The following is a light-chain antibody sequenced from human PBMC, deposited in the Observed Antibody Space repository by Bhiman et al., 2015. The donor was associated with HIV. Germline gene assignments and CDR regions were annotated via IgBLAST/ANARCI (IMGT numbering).Light chain of an antibody. V-gene: IGLV3-21*04. CDR1: NIGGKS. CDR2: YDR. J-gene: IGLJ2*01. CDR3: QMSDGRSDHPEV. Sequence: SYDLTQPPSVSVAPGETARITCGGSNIGGKSVHWYLQKPGQAPVLVIYYDRDRPSGIPERFSGSKSGNTATLTISRVEAGDEADYHCQMSDGRSDHPEVFGGGTKLTVL.